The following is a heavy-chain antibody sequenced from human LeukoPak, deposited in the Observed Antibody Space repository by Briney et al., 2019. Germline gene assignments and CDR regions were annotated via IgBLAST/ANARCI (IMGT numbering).Heavy chain of an antibody. CDR2: ISSNGGST. CDR1: GFTFSSYA. V-gene: IGHV3-64*01. Sequence: GGSLRLSCAASGFTFSSYAMHWVRQAPGKGLEYVSAISSNGGSTNYANSVKGRFTISIDNSEQTLYLQMNSLRAEDTAVYYCASYSSSWYSDMDVWGQGTTVTVSS. J-gene: IGHJ6*02. CDR3: ASYSSSWYSDMDV. D-gene: IGHD6-13*01.